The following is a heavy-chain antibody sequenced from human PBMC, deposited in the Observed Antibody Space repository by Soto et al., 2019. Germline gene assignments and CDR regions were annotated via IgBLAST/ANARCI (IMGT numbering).Heavy chain of an antibody. CDR3: AKVAISTIFGVVTQGGHAFDI. Sequence: GGSLRLSCAASGFTFSSYAMSWVRQAPGKGLEWVSAISGSGGSTYYADSVKGRFTISRDNSKNTLYLQMNSLRAEDTAVYYCAKVAISTIFGVVTQGGHAFDIWGQGTMVTVSS. CDR1: GFTFSSYA. CDR2: ISGSGGST. V-gene: IGHV3-23*01. J-gene: IGHJ3*02. D-gene: IGHD3-3*01.